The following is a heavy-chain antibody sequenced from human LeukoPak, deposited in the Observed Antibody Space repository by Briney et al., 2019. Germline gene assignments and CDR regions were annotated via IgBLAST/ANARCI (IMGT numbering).Heavy chain of an antibody. Sequence: GGSLRLSCAASGFTFSSYAMSWVHQAPGKGLEWVSAISGSGGSTYYADSVKGRFTISRDNSKNTLYLQMNSLRAEDTAVYYCAKGLTYYDFWSGYPHAFDIWGQGTMVTVSS. CDR3: AKGLTYYDFWSGYPHAFDI. J-gene: IGHJ3*02. CDR1: GFTFSSYA. CDR2: ISGSGGST. D-gene: IGHD3-3*01. V-gene: IGHV3-23*01.